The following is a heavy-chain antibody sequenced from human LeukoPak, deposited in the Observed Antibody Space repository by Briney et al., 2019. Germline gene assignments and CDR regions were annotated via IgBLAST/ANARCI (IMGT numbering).Heavy chain of an antibody. CDR2: ISGSGGST. V-gene: IGHV3-23*01. CDR3: AKDITMIVVVIPTYDAFDI. Sequence: GGSLRLSCAASGFTFSSYAMSWVRQAPGKGLEWVSAISGSGGSTYYADSVKGRFTISRGNSKNTLYLQMNSLRAEDTAVYYCAKDITMIVVVIPTYDAFDIWGQGTMVTVSS. D-gene: IGHD3-22*01. CDR1: GFTFSSYA. J-gene: IGHJ3*02.